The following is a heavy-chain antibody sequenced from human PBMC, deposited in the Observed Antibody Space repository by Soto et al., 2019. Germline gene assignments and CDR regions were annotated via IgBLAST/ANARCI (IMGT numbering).Heavy chain of an antibody. D-gene: IGHD6-6*01. CDR3: ARIGYSSSSFDY. CDR2: IKQDGTTK. V-gene: IGHV3-7*01. J-gene: IGHJ4*02. Sequence: VQLVESGGGLVQPGGSLRLSCAASGFTFTNYWMTWARQAPGKGLEWVANIKQDGTTKYYMDSVKGRFTISRDNAKNSLYLQINSLRAGDTAVYFCARIGYSSSSFDYWGQGTLVTVSS. CDR1: GFTFTNYW.